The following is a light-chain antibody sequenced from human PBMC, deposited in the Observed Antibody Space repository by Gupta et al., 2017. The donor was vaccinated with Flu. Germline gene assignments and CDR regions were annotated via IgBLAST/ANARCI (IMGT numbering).Light chain of an antibody. J-gene: IGLJ1*01. CDR3: SSYKSSSIPGV. V-gene: IGLV2-14*01. Sequence: QSALTQPASVSGSPGQSITIPCTGTSSDVGGFNYVSWYQQHPGKAPKLMIYGVSNRPSGVSNRFSGSKSGNTASLTISGLQAEDEADYYCSSYKSSSIPGVFGTGTKVTVL. CDR1: SSDVGGFNY. CDR2: GVS.